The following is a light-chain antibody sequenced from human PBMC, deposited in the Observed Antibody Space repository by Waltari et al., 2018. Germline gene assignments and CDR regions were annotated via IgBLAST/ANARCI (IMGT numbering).Light chain of an antibody. CDR2: YDS. J-gene: IGLJ2*01. CDR1: KIGSKS. CDR3: QVWDSSSYVV. V-gene: IGLV3-21*04. Sequence: SYVLTQPPSVSVAPGKTARITCGGNKIGSKSVHWYQQKPGQAPVLVIYYDSERPSGIPERFSGSNSGNTATLTISRVEAGDEADYYCQVWDSSSYVVFGGGIKLTVL.